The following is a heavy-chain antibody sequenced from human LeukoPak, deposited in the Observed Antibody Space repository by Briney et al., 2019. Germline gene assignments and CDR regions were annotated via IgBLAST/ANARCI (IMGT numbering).Heavy chain of an antibody. J-gene: IGHJ4*02. D-gene: IGHD3-10*01. CDR1: GGSISSSSYY. CDR2: IYYSGST. V-gene: IGHV4-39*01. CDR3: SGLLWFGELLFDY. Sequence: SETLSLTCTVSGGSISSSSYYWGWIRQPPGKGLEWIVSIYYSGSTYYNPSLKSRVTISVDTSKNQFSLKLSSVTAADTAVYYCSGLLWFGELLFDYWGQGTLVTVSS.